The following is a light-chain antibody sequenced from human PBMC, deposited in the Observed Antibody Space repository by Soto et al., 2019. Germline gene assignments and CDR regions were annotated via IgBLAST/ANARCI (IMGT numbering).Light chain of an antibody. J-gene: IGKJ1*01. CDR2: GAS. CDR3: QQYGSLSWT. CDR1: QSVSSNY. V-gene: IGKV3-20*01. Sequence: DIVLTQSPGTLSLSPGERATLSCSASQSVSSNYLAWYQQKPGQAPRLLIYGASTRATGVPDRFSGSGSGTDFTLTISRLEPEDFAVYHCQQYGSLSWTFGQGTKVEIK.